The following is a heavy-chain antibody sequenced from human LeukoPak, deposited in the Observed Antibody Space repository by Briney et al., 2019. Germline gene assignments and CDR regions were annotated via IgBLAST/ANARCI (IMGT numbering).Heavy chain of an antibody. J-gene: IGHJ4*02. D-gene: IGHD2-15*01. CDR1: GGPIISYY. CDR2: IYYSGST. V-gene: IGHV4-59*13. Sequence: SETLSLTCTVSGGPIISYYWSWIRKPPGKGLEGMGYIYYSGSTNYKPSLKSRVTISVDTSKNQFSLKLRSVTAADTAVYYCARVTGYVIEDNFDYWGQGTLVTVSS. CDR3: ARVTGYVIEDNFDY.